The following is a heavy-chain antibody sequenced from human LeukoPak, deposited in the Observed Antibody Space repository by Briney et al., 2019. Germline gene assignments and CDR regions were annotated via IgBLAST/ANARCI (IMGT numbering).Heavy chain of an antibody. J-gene: IGHJ4*02. CDR2: IYYSGST. CDR3: ARGDSSGYSHFDS. Sequence: SETLTLTCNVSGGSISSGYYYWSWIRQHPGKGLEWIGYIYYSGSTYYNPSLKSRLTMSVDTSKNQFSLNVSSVTAADTAVYYCARGDSSGYSHFDSWGQGALVTVSS. D-gene: IGHD3-22*01. CDR1: GGSISSGYYY. V-gene: IGHV4-31*03.